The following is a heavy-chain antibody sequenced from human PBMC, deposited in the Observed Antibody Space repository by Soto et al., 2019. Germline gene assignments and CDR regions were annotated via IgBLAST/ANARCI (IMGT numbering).Heavy chain of an antibody. J-gene: IGHJ6*03. D-gene: IGHD6-19*01. Sequence: QDRLVQSGVEVKKPGASVRVSCKASGYSFTNYGITWVRQAPGQGFEWMGWISAYNGNTNYAQKLQCRVTLATDASTSTAYLELRSLRSDDTSVYYCARDRGVAPPVAGNTHYYFYMDVWGKGTTVTVSS. CDR1: GYSFTNYG. CDR2: ISAYNGNT. CDR3: ARDRGVAPPVAGNTHYYFYMDV. V-gene: IGHV1-18*01.